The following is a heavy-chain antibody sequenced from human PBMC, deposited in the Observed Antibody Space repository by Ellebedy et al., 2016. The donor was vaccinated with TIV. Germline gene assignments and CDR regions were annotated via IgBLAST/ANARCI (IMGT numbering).Heavy chain of an antibody. Sequence: AASVKVSCKASGYTFTSYSMHWVRQAPGQGLEWMGIINPSDGSTGYAQKFQGRVTMTRDTSTSKVYMDLSSLRSEDTVVYYCARGGTQLWLYWGQGTLVSVSS. V-gene: IGHV1-46*01. CDR2: INPSDGST. D-gene: IGHD5-18*01. CDR1: GYTFTSYS. J-gene: IGHJ4*02. CDR3: ARGGTQLWLY.